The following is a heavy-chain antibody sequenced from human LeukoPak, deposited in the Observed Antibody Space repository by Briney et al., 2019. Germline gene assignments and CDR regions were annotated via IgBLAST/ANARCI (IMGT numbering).Heavy chain of an antibody. D-gene: IGHD1-26*01. V-gene: IGHV1-2*04. CDR3: AREKGGSYSDYYYYYGMDV. CDR1: GYTFTGYY. J-gene: IGHJ6*02. CDR2: INPNNGAT. Sequence: ASVKVSCKASGYTFTGYYMHWVRQAPGQGLEWMGRINPNNGATNYAQKFQGWVTMTRDTSISTAYMELSRLRSDDTAVYYCAREKGGSYSDYYYYYGMDVWGQGTTVTVSS.